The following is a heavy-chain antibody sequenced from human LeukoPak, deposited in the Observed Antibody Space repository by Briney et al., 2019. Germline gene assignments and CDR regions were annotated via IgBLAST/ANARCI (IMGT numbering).Heavy chain of an antibody. CDR1: GYFISSGYY. CDR2: IHHSGST. Sequence: SETLSLTCTVSGYFISSGYYWGWIRQPPGKGLQWIGSIHHSGSTYYNPSLRSRVTISVDTSKNQFSLKLSSVTAADTAVYYCARDSGRYGYYMDVWGKGTTVTVSS. V-gene: IGHV4-38-2*02. D-gene: IGHD1-26*01. CDR3: ARDSGRYGYYMDV. J-gene: IGHJ6*04.